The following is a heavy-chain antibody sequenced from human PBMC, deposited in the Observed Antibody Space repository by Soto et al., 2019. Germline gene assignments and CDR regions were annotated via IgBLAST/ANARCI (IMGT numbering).Heavy chain of an antibody. Sequence: SETLSLTCTVSGGSISSSSYYWGWIRQPPGKGLEWIGSTYYSGSTYYNPSLKSRVTISVDTSKNQFSLKLSSVTAADTAVYYCARLGDYYYGMDVWGQGTTVTVSS. J-gene: IGHJ6*02. CDR3: ARLGDYYYGMDV. CDR2: TYYSGST. CDR1: GGSISSSSYY. V-gene: IGHV4-39*01.